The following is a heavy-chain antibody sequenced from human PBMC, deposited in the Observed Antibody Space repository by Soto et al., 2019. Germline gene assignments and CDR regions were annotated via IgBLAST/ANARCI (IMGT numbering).Heavy chain of an antibody. CDR1: GGSFIGYY. Sequence: SETLSLTCAVYGGSFIGYYWSWIRQPPGKGLEWIGEINHSGSTNYNPSLKSRVTISVDTSKNQFSLKLSSVTAADTAVYYCVTLAPEAQFDYWGQGTLVTVSS. CDR2: INHSGST. V-gene: IGHV4-34*01. D-gene: IGHD3-3*02. CDR3: VTLAPEAQFDY. J-gene: IGHJ4*02.